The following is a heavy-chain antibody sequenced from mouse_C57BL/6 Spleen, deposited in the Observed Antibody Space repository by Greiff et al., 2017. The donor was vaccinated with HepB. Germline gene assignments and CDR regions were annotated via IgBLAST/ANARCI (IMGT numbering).Heavy chain of an antibody. CDR3: AREGLYDYYAMDY. CDR2: INPSNGGT. D-gene: IGHD2-3*01. V-gene: IGHV1-53*01. CDR1: GYTFTSYW. Sequence: QVHVKQSGTELVKPGASVKLSCKASGYTFTSYWMHWVKQRPGQGLEWIGNINPSNGGTNYNEKFKSKATLTVDKSSSTAYMQLSSLTSEDSAVYYCAREGLYDYYAMDYWGQGTSVTVSS. J-gene: IGHJ4*01.